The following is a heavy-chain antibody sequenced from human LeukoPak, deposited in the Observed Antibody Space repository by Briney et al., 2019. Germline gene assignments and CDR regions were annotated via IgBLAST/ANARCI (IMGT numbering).Heavy chain of an antibody. CDR1: GFTFSSYA. J-gene: IGHJ4*02. CDR2: ISYDGSNK. D-gene: IGHD2-2*01. V-gene: IGHV3-30*04. CDR3: ARDSICSSTSCFDY. Sequence: GGSLRLSCAASGFTFSSYAMHWVRQAPGKGLERVAVISYDGSNKYYADSVKGRFTISRDNSKNTLYLQMNSLRAEDTAVYYCARDSICSSTSCFDYWGQGTLVTVSS.